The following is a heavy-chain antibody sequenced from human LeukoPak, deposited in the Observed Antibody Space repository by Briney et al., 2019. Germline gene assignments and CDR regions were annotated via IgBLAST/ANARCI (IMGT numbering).Heavy chain of an antibody. J-gene: IGHJ6*02. CDR1: GFTFGNAW. CDR2: IKSKTDGGTT. V-gene: IGHV3-15*01. CDR3: ATHLTYHDFWSTGIYYYYYAMDV. Sequence: GGSLRLSCAASGFTFGNAWMSWVRQAPGKGLEWVGRIKSKTDGGTTDYAAPVKGRFTISRDDSKNTLSLQMNSLKTEDTAVYYCATHLTYHDFWSTGIYYYYYAMDVWGQGTTVTVSS. D-gene: IGHD3-3*01.